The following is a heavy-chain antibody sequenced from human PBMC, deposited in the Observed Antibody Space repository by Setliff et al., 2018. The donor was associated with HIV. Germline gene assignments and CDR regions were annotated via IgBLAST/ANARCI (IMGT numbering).Heavy chain of an antibody. CDR2: IYHSGNT. J-gene: IGHJ6*02. V-gene: IGHV4-38-2*02. CDR1: GYSISNDYY. Sequence: LSLTCTVSGYSISNDYYWGWIRQPPGKGLEWIASIYHSGNTYYNPSLKSRVTISVDTSKNQFSLRLSSVTAADTAVYYCARDGSRTTGATGYYYGLDVWGQGTTVTVS. D-gene: IGHD1-1*01. CDR3: ARDGSRTTGATGYYYGLDV.